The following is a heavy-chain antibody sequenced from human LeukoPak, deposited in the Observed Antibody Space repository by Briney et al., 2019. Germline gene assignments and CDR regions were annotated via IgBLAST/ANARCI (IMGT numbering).Heavy chain of an antibody. CDR1: GFTFSSYA. J-gene: IGHJ6*02. CDR3: ARVRRRYYGSGSWSLYV. D-gene: IGHD3-10*01. Sequence: PGGSLRLSCAASGFTFSSYAMHWVRQAPGKGLEWVAVISYDGSNKYYADSVKGRFTISRDKSKNTLYLQMNSLRAEDTAVYYCARVRRRYYGSGSWSLYVWGQGTTVTVSS. CDR2: ISYDGSNK. V-gene: IGHV3-30-3*01.